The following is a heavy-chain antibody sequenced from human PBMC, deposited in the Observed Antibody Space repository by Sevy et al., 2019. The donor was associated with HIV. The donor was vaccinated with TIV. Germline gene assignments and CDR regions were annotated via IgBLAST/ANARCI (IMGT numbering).Heavy chain of an antibody. CDR3: ANGDYYFDY. J-gene: IGHJ4*02. V-gene: IGHV3-30*02. D-gene: IGHD2-21*02. CDR2: IRYDGNNK. CDR1: GFTFRTYG. Sequence: GGSLRLSCAASGFTFRTYGMQWVRQAPGKGLEWVEFIRYDGNNKYYTDSVKGRFTISRDNSKNTLYLHMNSLRAEDTAVYYCANGDYYFDYWGQGTLVTVSS.